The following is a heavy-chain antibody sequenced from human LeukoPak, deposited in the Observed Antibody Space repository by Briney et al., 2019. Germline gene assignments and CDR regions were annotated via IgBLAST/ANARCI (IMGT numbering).Heavy chain of an antibody. CDR3: ARASFDY. Sequence: TGGSLRLSCSASGFIFSSYSMSWVRQAPGKGLEWVSYISPDGGTMYYADSVKGRFTISRDNAKNSLYLQMNSLRAEDTAVYYCARASFDYWGQGTLVTVSS. J-gene: IGHJ4*02. V-gene: IGHV3-48*04. CDR1: GFIFSSYS. CDR2: ISPDGGTM.